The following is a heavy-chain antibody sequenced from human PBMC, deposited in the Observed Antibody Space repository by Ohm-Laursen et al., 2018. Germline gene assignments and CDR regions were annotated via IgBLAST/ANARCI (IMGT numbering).Heavy chain of an antibody. CDR3: AKDPTDIVVVVAARGYAFDI. V-gene: IGHV3-23*01. Sequence: SLRLSCAASGFTFSSYAMSWVRQAPGKGLEWVSAISGSGGSTYYADSVKGRFTISRDNSKNTLYLQMNSLRAEDTAVYYCAKDPTDIVVVVAARGYAFDIWGQGTMVTVSS. J-gene: IGHJ3*02. CDR1: GFTFSSYA. D-gene: IGHD2-15*01. CDR2: ISGSGGST.